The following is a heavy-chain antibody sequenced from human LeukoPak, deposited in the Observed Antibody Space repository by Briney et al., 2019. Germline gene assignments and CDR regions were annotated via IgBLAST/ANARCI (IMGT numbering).Heavy chain of an antibody. CDR3: TTNYDFWSGPSPFDY. CDR1: GFTFSGSA. D-gene: IGHD3-3*01. J-gene: IGHJ4*02. V-gene: IGHV3-73*01. Sequence: GGSLRLSCAASGFTFSGSAMHWVRQASGKGLEWVGRIRSKANSYATAYAASVKGRFTISRDDSKNTAYLQMNSLKTEDTALYYCTTNYDFWSGPSPFDYWGQGTLVTVSS. CDR2: IRSKANSYAT.